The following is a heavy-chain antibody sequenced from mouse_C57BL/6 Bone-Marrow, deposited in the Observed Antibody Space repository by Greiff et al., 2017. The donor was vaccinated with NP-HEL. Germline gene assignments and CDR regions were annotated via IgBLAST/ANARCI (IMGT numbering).Heavy chain of an antibody. CDR3: ANSPHYYGSSGGFAY. Sequence: EVQVVESGGDLVKPGGSLKLSCAASGFTFSSYGMSWVRQTPDKRLEWVATISSGGSYTYYPDSVKGRFTISRDNAKNTLYLQMSSLKSEDTAMYYCANSPHYYGSSGGFAYWGQGTLVTVSA. J-gene: IGHJ3*01. V-gene: IGHV5-6*01. CDR1: GFTFSSYG. CDR2: ISSGGSYT. D-gene: IGHD1-1*01.